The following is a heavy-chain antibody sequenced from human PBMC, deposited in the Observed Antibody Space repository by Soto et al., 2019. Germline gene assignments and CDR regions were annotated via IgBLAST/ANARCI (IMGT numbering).Heavy chain of an antibody. CDR1: GFTFSSYS. CDR3: ARSALSTPHYDILTGYNYYYYGMDV. Sequence: GGSLRLSCAASGFTFSSYSMNWVRQAPGKGLEWVSYISSSSSTMYYADSVKGRFTISRDNAKNSLYLQMNSLRDEDTAVYYCARSALSTPHYDILTGYNYYYYGMDVWGQGTTVTVSS. D-gene: IGHD3-9*01. J-gene: IGHJ6*02. V-gene: IGHV3-48*02. CDR2: ISSSSSTM.